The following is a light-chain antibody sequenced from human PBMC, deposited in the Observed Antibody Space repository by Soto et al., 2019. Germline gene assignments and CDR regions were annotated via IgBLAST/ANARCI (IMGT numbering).Light chain of an antibody. CDR3: CSYAGTFRGYV. Sequence: LTQPRSVSGSPGQSVTFSCTGTSSDVGGFDYVSWVQQHPGKVPKLMIYDVSKRPSGVPDRFSGSKSGNTASRTSSGLQAEDEADYYCCSYAGTFRGYVFGTGTKVTVL. CDR2: DVS. CDR1: SSDVGGFDY. V-gene: IGLV2-11*01. J-gene: IGLJ1*01.